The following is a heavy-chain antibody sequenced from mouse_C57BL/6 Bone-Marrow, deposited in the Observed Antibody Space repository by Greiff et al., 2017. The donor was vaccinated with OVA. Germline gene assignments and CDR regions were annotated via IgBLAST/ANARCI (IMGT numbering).Heavy chain of an antibody. Sequence: QVQLKESGPELVKPGASVKISCKASGYTFTDYYINWVKQRPGQGLEWIGWIFPGSGSTYYNEKFKGKATLTVDKSSSTAYMLLSSLTSEDSAVYFCARWGGGNYYAMDYWGQGTSVTVSS. CDR3: ARWGGGNYYAMDY. CDR1: GYTFTDYY. D-gene: IGHD1-1*02. J-gene: IGHJ4*01. CDR2: IFPGSGST. V-gene: IGHV1-75*01.